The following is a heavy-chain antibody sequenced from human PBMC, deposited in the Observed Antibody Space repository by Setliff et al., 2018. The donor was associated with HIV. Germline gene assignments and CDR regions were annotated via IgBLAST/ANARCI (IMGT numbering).Heavy chain of an antibody. Sequence: ASVKVSCKASGYTFTRNAMHWVRQAPGQRLEWMGWINAVNDNTKYSQKFQGRVTITRDTSANTAYMDVTSLRSEDTAVYYCARSAYCSGGSCYSGAFDYWGQGTLVTVSS. CDR2: INAVNDNT. V-gene: IGHV1-3*01. J-gene: IGHJ4*02. CDR1: GYTFTRNA. D-gene: IGHD2-15*01. CDR3: ARSAYCSGGSCYSGAFDY.